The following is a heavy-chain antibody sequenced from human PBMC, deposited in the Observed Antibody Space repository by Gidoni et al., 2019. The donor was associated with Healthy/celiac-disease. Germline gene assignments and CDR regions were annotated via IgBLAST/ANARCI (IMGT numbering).Heavy chain of an antibody. CDR2: IIPIFGTA. D-gene: IGHD6-6*01. J-gene: IGHJ6*02. V-gene: IGHV1-69*06. CDR1: RGTFSSGA. CDR3: ARVESARHYYYYGMDV. Sequence: QVQLVQSGAEGKKPGSSVKVSCKASRGTFSSGAISWVRQAPGQGLEWMGGIIPIFGTANYAQKFQGRVTITADKSTSTAYMELSSLRSEDTAVYYCARVESARHYYYYGMDVWGQGTTVTVSS.